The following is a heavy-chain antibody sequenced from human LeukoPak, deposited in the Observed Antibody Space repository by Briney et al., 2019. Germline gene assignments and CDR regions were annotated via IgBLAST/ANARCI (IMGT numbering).Heavy chain of an antibody. V-gene: IGHV4-4*08. CDR1: GGSISSSY. D-gene: IGHD2-15*01. CDR2: IYSSGST. J-gene: IGHJ5*02. CDR3: ARRLRAVVVAAKFSYNWFDP. Sequence: SETLSLTCTVSGGSISSSYWSWIRQPPGKGLEWIGYIYSSGSTNYNPSLKSRVTISVDTSKNQFSLNLSSVTAADSAVYYCARRLRAVVVAAKFSYNWFDPWGQGTLVTVSS.